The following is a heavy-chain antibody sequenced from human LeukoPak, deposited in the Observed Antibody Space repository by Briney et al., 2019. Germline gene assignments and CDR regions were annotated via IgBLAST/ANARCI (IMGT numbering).Heavy chain of an antibody. D-gene: IGHD5-18*01. J-gene: IGHJ3*02. CDR2: ISWNSGSI. Sequence: GGSLRLSCAASGFTFDDYAMHWVRQAPGKGLEWVSGISWNSGSIGYADSVKGRFTISRDNAKNSLYLQMNSLRAEDTALYYCAKVDTAMVRFDAFDIWGQGTMVTVSS. CDR1: GFTFDDYA. V-gene: IGHV3-9*01. CDR3: AKVDTAMVRFDAFDI.